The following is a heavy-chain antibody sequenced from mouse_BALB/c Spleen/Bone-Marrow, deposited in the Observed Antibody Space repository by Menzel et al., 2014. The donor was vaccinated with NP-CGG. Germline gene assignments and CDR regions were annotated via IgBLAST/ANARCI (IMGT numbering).Heavy chain of an antibody. D-gene: IGHD2-14*01. Sequence: VHLVESGTELVRPGSSVKNSCKASGYAFSSYWMNWVKQRPGQGLEWIGQIYPGDGDTNYNGNFKGKATLTADKSSSTAYMQLSSLTSEASAVYFCARWYRDPHFAMDYWGPGTSVNVPP. CDR2: IYPGDGDT. CDR3: ARWYRDPHFAMDY. V-gene: IGHV1-80*01. CDR1: GYAFSSYW. J-gene: IGHJ4*01.